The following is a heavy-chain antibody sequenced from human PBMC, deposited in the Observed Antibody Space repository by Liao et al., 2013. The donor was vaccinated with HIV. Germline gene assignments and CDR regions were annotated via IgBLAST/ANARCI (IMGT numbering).Heavy chain of an antibody. CDR3: AASQWLVPDY. Sequence: QVQLQESGPGLVKPSETLSLTCAVYGGSFSVYWWTWIRQPPGKGLEWIGEINHSGSTNYNPSLKSRVTISVDTSKNQFSLKLSSVTAADTAVYYCAASQWLVPDYWGQGTLVTVSS. D-gene: IGHD6-19*01. CDR2: INHSGST. J-gene: IGHJ4*02. V-gene: IGHV4-34*01. CDR1: GGSFSVYW.